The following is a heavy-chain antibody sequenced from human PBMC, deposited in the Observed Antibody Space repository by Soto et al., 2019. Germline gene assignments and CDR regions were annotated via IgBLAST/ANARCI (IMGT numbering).Heavy chain of an antibody. V-gene: IGHV7-4-1*01. J-gene: IGHJ6*02. CDR2: INTNTGNP. CDR3: ARDCISTSYSAYYYGMDV. D-gene: IGHD2-2*01. Sequence: GASVKVSCKASGYTFTSYAMNWVRQAPGQGLEWMGWINTNTGNPTYAQGFTGRFVFSLDTSVSTAYLQICSLKAEDTAVYYCARDCISTSYSAYYYGMDVWGQGTTVTVSS. CDR1: GYTFTSYA.